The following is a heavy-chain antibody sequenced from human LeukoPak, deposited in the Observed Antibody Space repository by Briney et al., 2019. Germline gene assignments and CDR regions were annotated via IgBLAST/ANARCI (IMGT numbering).Heavy chain of an antibody. CDR3: ARRAYYDSSGYYPASGYSAL. Sequence: PSETLSLTCTVSGDSIFSYYWNWIRQPPGKGLEWIGYIYSNGITSYNPSLRSRGTISIATSKSQFPLRLRSVTAADTAIYYCARRAYYDSSGYYPASGYSALWGRGTLVTVSS. D-gene: IGHD3-22*01. CDR1: GDSIFSYY. J-gene: IGHJ2*01. CDR2: IYSNGIT. V-gene: IGHV4-4*08.